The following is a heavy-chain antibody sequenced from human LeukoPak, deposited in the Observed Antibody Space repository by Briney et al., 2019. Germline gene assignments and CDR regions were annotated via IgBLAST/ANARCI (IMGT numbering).Heavy chain of an antibody. J-gene: IGHJ4*02. D-gene: IGHD3-22*01. V-gene: IGHV4-39*07. CDR2: INHSGNT. Sequence: SETLSLTCTVSGGSISSSSYYWTWIRQPPGKGLEWIGEINHSGNTNYNPSLKSRVAISVDTSKNQFSLKLSSVIAADTAMYYCARSKDGSGFAAYWGQGTQVTVSS. CDR3: ARSKDGSGFAAY. CDR1: GGSISSSSYY.